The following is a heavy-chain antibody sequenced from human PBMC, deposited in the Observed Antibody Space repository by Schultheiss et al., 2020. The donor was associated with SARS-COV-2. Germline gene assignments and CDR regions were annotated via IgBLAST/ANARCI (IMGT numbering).Heavy chain of an antibody. Sequence: SETLSLTCTVSGGSISSGGYYWSWIRQHPGKGLEWIGYIYYSGSTYYNPSLKSRVTISVDTSKNQFSLKLSSVTSADTAVYYCARENLRQIDYWGQGTLVTVSS. CDR2: IYYSGST. CDR1: GGSISSGGYY. J-gene: IGHJ4*02. V-gene: IGHV4-31*03. D-gene: IGHD5/OR15-5a*01. CDR3: ARENLRQIDY.